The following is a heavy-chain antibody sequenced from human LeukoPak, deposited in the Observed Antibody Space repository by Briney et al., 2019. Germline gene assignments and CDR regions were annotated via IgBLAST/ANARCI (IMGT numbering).Heavy chain of an antibody. CDR2: INHSGST. D-gene: IGHD2-8*02. J-gene: IGHJ4*02. V-gene: IGHV4-34*01. CDR1: GGSFSGYY. Sequence: SETLSLTCAVYGGSFSGYYWSWIRRPPGKGMEWIGEINHSGSTNYNPSLKSRVTISVDTSKNQFSLKLSSVTAVDTAVYYCAREAAGGDYWGQGTLVTVSS. CDR3: AREAAGGDY.